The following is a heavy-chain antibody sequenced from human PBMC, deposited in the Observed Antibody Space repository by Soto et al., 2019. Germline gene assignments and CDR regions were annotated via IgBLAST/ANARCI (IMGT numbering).Heavy chain of an antibody. CDR1: GGSISRGDYY. J-gene: IGHJ6*02. Sequence: SETLSLTCTVSGGSISRGDYYGSWIRQPPGKGLEWIGYIYYSGSTYYNPSLKSRVTISVDTSKNQFSLKLSSVTAADTAVYYCSSASPVVTDVWGQRTTVTVSS. V-gene: IGHV4-30-4*01. CDR3: SSASPVVTDV. D-gene: IGHD5-18*01. CDR2: IYYSGST.